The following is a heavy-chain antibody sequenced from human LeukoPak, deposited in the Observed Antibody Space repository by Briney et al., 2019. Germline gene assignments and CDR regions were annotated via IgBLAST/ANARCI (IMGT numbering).Heavy chain of an antibody. V-gene: IGHV1-2*02. CDR2: INPNSGGT. J-gene: IGHJ3*02. CDR3: ATSYSGGRDAFDI. CDR1: GYTFTGYY. Sequence: ASVKVSCKASGYTFTGYYMHWVRQAPGQGLEWMGWINPNSGGTNYAQKFQGRVTMTEDTSTDTAYMELSSLRSEDTAVYYCATSYSGGRDAFDIWGQGTMVTVSS. D-gene: IGHD1-26*01.